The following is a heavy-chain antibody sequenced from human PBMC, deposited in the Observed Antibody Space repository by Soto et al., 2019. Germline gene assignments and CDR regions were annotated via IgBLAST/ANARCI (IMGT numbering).Heavy chain of an antibody. J-gene: IGHJ4*02. CDR3: AKGPRTKAAGPLIFDY. CDR1: GFTFSSYG. V-gene: IGHV3-30*18. CDR2: ISYDGSNK. D-gene: IGHD6-13*01. Sequence: PGGSLRLSCAASGFTFSSYGMHWVRQAPGKGLEWVAVISYDGSNKYYADSVKGRFTISRDNSKNTLYLQMNSLRAEDTAVYYCAKGPRTKAAGPLIFDYWGQGTRVTVSS.